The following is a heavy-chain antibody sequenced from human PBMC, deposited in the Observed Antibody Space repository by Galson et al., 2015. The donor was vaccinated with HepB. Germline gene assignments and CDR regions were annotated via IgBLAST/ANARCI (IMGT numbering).Heavy chain of an antibody. CDR2: ISCSGSAI. V-gene: IGHV3-48*03. CDR1: GFTLSSFE. D-gene: IGHD3-22*01. CDR3: ARAAMTVVVRGLNAFDI. J-gene: IGHJ3*02. Sequence: SLRLSCAASGFTLSSFEMSWVRQAPGRGLEWVSYISCSGSAIYYAESVRGRFTISRDNAKNSLYLQMNSLRAEDTAVYYCARAAMTVVVRGLNAFDIWGQGTVVTVSS.